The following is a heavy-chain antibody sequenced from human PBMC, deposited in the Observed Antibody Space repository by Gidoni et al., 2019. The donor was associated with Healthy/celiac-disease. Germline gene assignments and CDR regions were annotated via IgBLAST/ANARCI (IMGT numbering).Heavy chain of an antibody. J-gene: IGHJ5*02. CDR1: GFTVSSYA. CDR2: ISGSGGST. V-gene: IGHV3-23*01. Sequence: EVQLLESGGGLVQPGGSLRLSWAASGFTVSSYAMSGVRQAPGKGLEWVSAISGSGGSTYSADSVKGRFTISRDNSKNTLYLQMNNLRAEDTAVYYCAREAAGIPTEWFDPWGQGTLVTVSS. CDR3: AREAAGIPTEWFDP. D-gene: IGHD6-13*01.